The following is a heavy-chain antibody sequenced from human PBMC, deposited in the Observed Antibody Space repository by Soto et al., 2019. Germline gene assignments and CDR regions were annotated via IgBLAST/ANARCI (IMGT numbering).Heavy chain of an antibody. CDR3: ARDKEYSSSITFGAGYYYGMDV. V-gene: IGHV4-4*02. CDR1: GGSISSSNW. CDR2: IYHSGST. J-gene: IGHJ6*02. Sequence: PSETLSLTCAVSGGSISSSNWWSWVRQPPGKGLEWIGEIYHSGSTNYNPSLKSRVTISVDKSKNQFSLKLSSVTAADTAVYYCARDKEYSSSITFGAGYYYGMDVWGQGTTVTVSS. D-gene: IGHD6-6*01.